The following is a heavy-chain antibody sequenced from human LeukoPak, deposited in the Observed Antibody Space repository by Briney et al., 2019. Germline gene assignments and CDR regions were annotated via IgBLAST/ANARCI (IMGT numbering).Heavy chain of an antibody. CDR3: AKDRQLGFDY. CDR1: GFTFSSYW. V-gene: IGHV3-30*18. CDR2: ISYDGSNK. J-gene: IGHJ4*02. D-gene: IGHD6-13*01. Sequence: GGSLRLSCAASGFTFSSYWMHWVRQAPGKGLEWVAVISYDGSNKYYADSVKGRFTISRDNSKNTLYLQMNSLRAEDTAVYYCAKDRQLGFDYWGQGTLVTVSS.